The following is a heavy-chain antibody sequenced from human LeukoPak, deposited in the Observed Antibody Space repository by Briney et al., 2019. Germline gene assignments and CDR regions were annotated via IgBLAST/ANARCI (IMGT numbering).Heavy chain of an antibody. CDR2: IYHSGST. CDR3: ARGRYQFFLSWPYCSGGSCYPVWFDP. Sequence: PSETLSLTCAVSGGSISSGGYSWSWIRQPPGKGLEWIGYIYHSGSTYYNPSLKSRVTISVDRSKNQFSLKLSSVTAADTAVYYCARGRYQFFLSWPYCSGGSCYPVWFDPWGQGTLVTVSS. D-gene: IGHD2-15*01. J-gene: IGHJ5*02. V-gene: IGHV4-30-2*01. CDR1: GGSISSGGYS.